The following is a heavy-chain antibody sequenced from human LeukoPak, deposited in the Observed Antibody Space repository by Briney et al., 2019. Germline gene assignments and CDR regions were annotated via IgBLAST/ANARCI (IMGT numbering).Heavy chain of an antibody. D-gene: IGHD3-16*01. Sequence: PGGSLRLSCAAAGFTFSDYDMHWVRQAPGKGLEWVAYIRNDGSKKYYVDSVKGRFTISRDDSKNTVYLQMYSLRPDDTAVYYCAKASGRSAYGLDYWGQGTLVTVFS. CDR3: AKASGRSAYGLDY. CDR2: IRNDGSKK. J-gene: IGHJ4*02. V-gene: IGHV3-30*02. CDR1: GFTFSDYD.